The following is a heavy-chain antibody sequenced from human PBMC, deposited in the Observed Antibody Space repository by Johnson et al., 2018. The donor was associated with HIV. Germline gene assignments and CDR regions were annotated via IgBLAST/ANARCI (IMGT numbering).Heavy chain of an antibody. CDR2: INWDGTYT. CDR3: ARAVRIGVGGTVLGASDI. D-gene: IGHD6-13*01. CDR1: GFTFDDYG. V-gene: IGHV3-20*04. Sequence: VQLVESGGTVIRPGGSLRLSCVASGFTFDDYGMSWVRQAPGKGLEWVSGINWDGTYTGYVGSVKGRFNISRDNGKNSLYLQMNSLRVEDTALYYCARAVRIGVGGTVLGASDIWGQGTMVTVSS. J-gene: IGHJ3*02.